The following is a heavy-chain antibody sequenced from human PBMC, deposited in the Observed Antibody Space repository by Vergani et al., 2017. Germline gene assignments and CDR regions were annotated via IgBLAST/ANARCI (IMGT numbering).Heavy chain of an antibody. V-gene: IGHV1-46*02. D-gene: IGHD4-23*01. CDR1: GYIFKNYY. CDR3: AREVSNYGGNSRDDAFDI. Sequence: VQLVQSGAEVRKSGASVTVSCTASGYIFKNYYIHWLRQAPGQAFGWMGILNPTTGHTTSAQKFMGRVTITADESTSTAYMELSSLRSEDTAVYYCAREVSNYGGNSRDDAFDIWGQGTMVTVSS. J-gene: IGHJ3*02. CDR2: LNPTTGHT.